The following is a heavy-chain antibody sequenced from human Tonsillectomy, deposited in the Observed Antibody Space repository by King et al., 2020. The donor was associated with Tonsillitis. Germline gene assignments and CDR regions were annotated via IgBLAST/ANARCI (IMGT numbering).Heavy chain of an antibody. CDR3: AKGDMGYYYYGMDV. Sequence: VQLVESGGGLVQPGGSLRVSCAASGFTFSSYAMSWVRQAPGKWLEWVSCISGTRVTKYYAFSVKGRFPISRDNSKNTLYLQMNSLRAEDTAVYYCAKGDMGYYYYGMDVWGQGTTVTVSS. J-gene: IGHJ6*02. CDR2: ISGTRVTK. D-gene: IGHD3-16*01. V-gene: IGHV3-23*04. CDR1: GFTFSSYA.